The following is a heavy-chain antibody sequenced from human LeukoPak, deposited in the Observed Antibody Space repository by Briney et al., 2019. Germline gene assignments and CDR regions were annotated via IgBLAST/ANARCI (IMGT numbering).Heavy chain of an antibody. V-gene: IGHV3-13*01. D-gene: IGHD1-26*01. CDR3: ARQNTPHGNFDY. J-gene: IGHJ4*02. CDR1: GFTLSSYA. Sequence: GGSLRLSCAASGFTLSSYAMHWVRQPAGKGLEWVSAIGTAGDTFYPGSVKGRFTISREYAKKSLFLQMNSLRAEDTAVYYCARQNTPHGNFDYWGQGTLVTVSS. CDR2: IGTAGDT.